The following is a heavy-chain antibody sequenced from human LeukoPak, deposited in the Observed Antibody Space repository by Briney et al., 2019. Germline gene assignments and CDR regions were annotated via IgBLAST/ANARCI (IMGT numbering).Heavy chain of an antibody. CDR3: TKEGLPSGTSWSAWFDP. Sequence: GGSLRLSCAASAFTFSTYEMNWVRQAPGKGLKWVSYISSSGSTIYYADSVKGRFTISRDNSKNTLYLQMNSLRPEDTAVYYCTKEGLPSGTSWSAWFDPWGQGTLVTVSS. V-gene: IGHV3-48*03. CDR2: ISSSGSTI. J-gene: IGHJ5*02. CDR1: AFTFSTYE. D-gene: IGHD3-10*01.